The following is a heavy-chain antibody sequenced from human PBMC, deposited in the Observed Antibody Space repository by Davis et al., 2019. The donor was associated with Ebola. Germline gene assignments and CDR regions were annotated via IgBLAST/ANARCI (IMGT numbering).Heavy chain of an antibody. V-gene: IGHV1-8*01. J-gene: IGHJ6*04. CDR2: MNPNSGNT. CDR1: GYTFTSYD. CDR3: ARDRGIAAAGTILYYYYYGMDV. D-gene: IGHD6-13*01. Sequence: ASVKVSCKASGYTFTSYDINWVRQATGQGLEWMGWMNPNSGNTGYAQKFQGRVTMTRNTSISTAYMELSSLRSDDTAVYYCARDRGIAAAGTILYYYYYGMDVWGKGTTITVSS.